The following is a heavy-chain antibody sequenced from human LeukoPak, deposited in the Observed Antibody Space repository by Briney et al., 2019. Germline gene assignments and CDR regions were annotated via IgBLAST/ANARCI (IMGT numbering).Heavy chain of an antibody. D-gene: IGHD2-15*01. Sequence: PGGSLRLSCAASGFTFSDYYMSWIRQAPGKGLEWVSYISSSGSTIYYGDSVKGRFTISRDNAKNSLYPQMNSLRAEDTAVYNCARDPCSGGNCYFDYWGQGTLVTVSS. CDR3: ARDPCSGGNCYFDY. V-gene: IGHV3-11*04. J-gene: IGHJ4*02. CDR1: GFTFSDYY. CDR2: ISSSGSTI.